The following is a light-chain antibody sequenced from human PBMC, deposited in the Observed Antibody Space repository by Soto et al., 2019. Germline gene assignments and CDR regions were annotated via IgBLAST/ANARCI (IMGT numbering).Light chain of an antibody. Sequence: QSALTQPASVSGSPGQSITISCTGTTSDVGSYNLVSWYQQYPGIAPKLMIYEGDKRPSGVSDRFSGSKAGNTAYLTISGLQAEDEADYYCCSYAGSPTFVLFGGGTQLTVL. J-gene: IGLJ2*01. CDR1: TSDVGSYNL. V-gene: IGLV2-23*03. CDR3: CSYAGSPTFVL. CDR2: EGD.